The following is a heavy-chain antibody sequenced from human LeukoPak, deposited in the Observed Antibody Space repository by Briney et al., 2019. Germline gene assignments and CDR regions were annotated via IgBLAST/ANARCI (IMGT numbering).Heavy chain of an antibody. CDR2: INHGGST. D-gene: IGHD4/OR15-4a*01. J-gene: IGHJ4*02. CDR3: AREGRMSMGIEY. CDR1: GGSPRGYY. V-gene: IGHV4-34*01. Sequence: SETLSLTCAVYGGSPRGYYWSWIRQPPGKGREWIGEINHGGSTNYNPSLKSRVTMSVDTSKNHFSLKLSFVTAADTAVYFCAREGRMSMGIEYWGQGTLVTVSS.